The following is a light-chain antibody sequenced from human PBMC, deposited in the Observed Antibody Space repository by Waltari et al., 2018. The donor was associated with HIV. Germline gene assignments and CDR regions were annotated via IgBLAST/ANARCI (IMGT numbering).Light chain of an antibody. CDR1: SLRSYY. CDR2: GKN. J-gene: IGLJ2*01. V-gene: IGLV3-19*01. CDR3: NSRDSSGNLWV. Sequence: SSELTQAPAVSVALGQTVRITCQGDSLRSYYASRYQQKPGQAPVLVIYGKNNRPSGIPDRFSGSSSGNTASLTITGAQAEDEADYYCNSRDSSGNLWVFGGGTKLTVL.